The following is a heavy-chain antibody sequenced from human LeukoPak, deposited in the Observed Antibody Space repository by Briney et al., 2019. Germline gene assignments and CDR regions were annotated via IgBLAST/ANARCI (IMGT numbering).Heavy chain of an antibody. CDR2: IYYSGST. J-gene: IGHJ4*02. V-gene: IGHV4-59*01. Sequence: SETLSLTCTVSGGSISSYYWSWIRQPPGKGLEWIGYIYYSGSTNYNPSLKSRVTISVDTSKNQFPLKLSSVTAADTAVYYCARADSSSWFDWGQGTLVTVSS. D-gene: IGHD6-13*01. CDR3: ARADSSSWFD. CDR1: GGSISSYY.